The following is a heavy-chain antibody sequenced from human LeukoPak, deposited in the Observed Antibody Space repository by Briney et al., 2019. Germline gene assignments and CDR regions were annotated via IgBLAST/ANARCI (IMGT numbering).Heavy chain of an antibody. CDR3: ARVLGDPNWFDP. J-gene: IGHJ5*02. D-gene: IGHD2-21*02. CDR1: GYTFTADY. CDR2: INPNSGGT. V-gene: IGHV1-2*06. Sequence: ASVKVSCKASGYTFTADYIHWVRQAPGQGLEWMGRINPNSGGTNYAQNFQDRVTMTRDTSIITAYMELNRLRSDDTAVYYCARVLGDPNWFDPWGQGTLVTVSS.